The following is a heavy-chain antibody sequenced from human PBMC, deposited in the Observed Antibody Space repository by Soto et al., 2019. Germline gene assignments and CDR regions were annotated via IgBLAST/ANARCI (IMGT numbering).Heavy chain of an antibody. CDR1: GGTSSNFV. J-gene: IGHJ6*02. D-gene: IGHD3-3*01. CDR2: ILPMFGAV. V-gene: IGHV1-69*06. Sequence: QMRLVQSGAEVKNSGSSVKVSCKASGGTSSNFVITWVRQVPGQGLEWLGGILPMFGAVKYAQKFQDRLTITADRSTTTASMELGSLRSEDTAVCYCARPKRSGYDRGDSYYHTMDVWGHGTTVTVS. CDR3: ARPKRSGYDRGDSYYHTMDV.